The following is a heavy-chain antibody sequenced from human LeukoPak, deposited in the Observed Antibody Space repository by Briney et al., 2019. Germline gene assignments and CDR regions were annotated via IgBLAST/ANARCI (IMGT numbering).Heavy chain of an antibody. CDR2: IKQDGGQI. D-gene: IGHD4-17*01. Sequence: GGSLRLSCAASEFTFSSYWLSWVRQAPGKGLEWVANIKQDGGQIYYLESVKGRFTVSRDNAKNSLYLQMNSLRAEDTAVYYCARLGARQMLEYWGQGTLVTVSS. CDR1: EFTFSSYW. J-gene: IGHJ4*02. V-gene: IGHV3-7*01. CDR3: ARLGARQMLEY.